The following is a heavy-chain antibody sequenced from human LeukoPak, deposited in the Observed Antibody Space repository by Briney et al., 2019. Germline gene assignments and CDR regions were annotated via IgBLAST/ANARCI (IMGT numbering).Heavy chain of an antibody. CDR2: IYTSGST. D-gene: IGHD6-6*01. V-gene: IGHV4-4*07. J-gene: IGHJ4*02. CDR1: GGSISSYY. Sequence: SETLSLTRTVSGGSISSYYWSWIRQPAGKRLEWIGRIYTSGSTNYNPSLKSRVTMSVDTSKNQFSLKLSSVTAADTAVYYCACLYSSSSGGLVYWGQGTLVTVSS. CDR3: ACLYSSSSGGLVY.